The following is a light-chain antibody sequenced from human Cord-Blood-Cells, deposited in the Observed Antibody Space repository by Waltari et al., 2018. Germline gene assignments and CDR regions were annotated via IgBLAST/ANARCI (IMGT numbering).Light chain of an antibody. Sequence: EIVLTQSPATLSLSPGERATLSCRASQSVSSYLAWYQQKPGQAPRLLIYDVSNRATGIPARLSGSGSGTDFTLTISSLEPEDFAVYYCQQRSNWPPITFGQGTRLEIK. V-gene: IGKV3-11*01. CDR3: QQRSNWPPIT. CDR1: QSVSSY. CDR2: DVS. J-gene: IGKJ5*01.